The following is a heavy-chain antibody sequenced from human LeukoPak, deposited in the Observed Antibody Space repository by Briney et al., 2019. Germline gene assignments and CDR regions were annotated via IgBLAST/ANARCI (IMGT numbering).Heavy chain of an antibody. V-gene: IGHV3-7*03. CDR3: VRGGGHFDL. J-gene: IGHJ4*02. Sequence: GGSMTLSCAASVFALTGYWMSWVRHTPGKGREWVVNIKQDGSVTRSVDSMKGRFTISRDNTKNSLYLEMNSLKAEDTAVYYCVRGGGHFDLWGQGTLVTVSS. D-gene: IGHD3-16*01. CDR2: IKQDGSVT. CDR1: VFALTGYW.